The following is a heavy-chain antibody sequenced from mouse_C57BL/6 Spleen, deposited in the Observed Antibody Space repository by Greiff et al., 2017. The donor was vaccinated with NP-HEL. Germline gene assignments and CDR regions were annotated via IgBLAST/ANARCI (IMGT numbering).Heavy chain of an antibody. CDR2: ILPGSGST. J-gene: IGHJ4*01. V-gene: IGHV1-9*01. Sequence: QVQLKQSGAELMKPGASVKLSCKATGYTFTGYWIEWIGEILPGSGSTNYNEKFKGKATFTADTSSNTAYMQLSSLTTEDSAIYYCALRGYWGQGTSVTVSS. D-gene: IGHD3-3*01. CDR1: GYTFTGYW. CDR3: ALRGY.